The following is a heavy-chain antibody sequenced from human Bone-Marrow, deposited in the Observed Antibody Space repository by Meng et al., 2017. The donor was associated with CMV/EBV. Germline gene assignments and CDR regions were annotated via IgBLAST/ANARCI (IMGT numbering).Heavy chain of an antibody. V-gene: IGHV3-73*01. D-gene: IGHD2-15*01. CDR2: IRSKANSYAT. CDR3: MVGALGYYYGMDG. CDR1: GFTFSGSA. J-gene: IGHJ6*02. Sequence: GESLKISCAASGFTFSGSAMHWVRQASGKGLEWVGRIRSKANSYATAYAASVKGRFTISRDDSKNTAYLQMNSLKTEDTAVYYCMVGALGYYYGMDGWGQGTTVTFAS.